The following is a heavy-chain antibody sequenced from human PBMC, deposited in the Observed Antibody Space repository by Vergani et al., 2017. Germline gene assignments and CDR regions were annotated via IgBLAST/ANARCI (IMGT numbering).Heavy chain of an antibody. J-gene: IGHJ4*02. CDR1: GFTFDDYA. CDR2: ISWNSGSI. CDR3: AKGGAAGTLFDY. Sequence: EVQLVESGGGLVQPGRSLRLSCAASGFTFDDYAMHWVRQAPGKGLEWVSGISWNSGSIGYADSVKGRFTISRDNAKNSLYLQMNSLRAEDMALYYCAKGGAAGTLFDYWGQGTLVTVSS. D-gene: IGHD6-13*01. V-gene: IGHV3-9*03.